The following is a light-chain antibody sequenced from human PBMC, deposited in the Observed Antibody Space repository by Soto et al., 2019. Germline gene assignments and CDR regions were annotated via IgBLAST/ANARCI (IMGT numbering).Light chain of an antibody. J-gene: IGKJ1*01. CDR3: QQYGSSQAT. CDR1: QSISSSY. CDR2: VAS. Sequence: EIVLTQSPGTLSLSPGERATLSCRASQSISSSYLAWYQQKPGQAPRLLIYVASSRATGIPDRFSGGGSGTDFTLTIRRLEPEDFAVYYCQQYGSSQATFGQGTKVEIK. V-gene: IGKV3-20*01.